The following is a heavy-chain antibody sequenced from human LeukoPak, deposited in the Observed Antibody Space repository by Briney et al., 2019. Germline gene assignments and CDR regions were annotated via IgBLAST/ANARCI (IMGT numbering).Heavy chain of an antibody. V-gene: IGHV3-23*01. Sequence: GGTLRLSCAASGFTFSSYGMGWVRQAPGKGLEWVSAIRGSGGTTFYADSVKGRFTISRDNSKNTLYLQMNSLRAEDTAVYYCATYRQVLLPFESWGQGTLVTVSS. CDR1: GFTFSSYG. D-gene: IGHD2-8*02. CDR3: ATYRQVLLPFES. CDR2: IRGSGGTT. J-gene: IGHJ4*02.